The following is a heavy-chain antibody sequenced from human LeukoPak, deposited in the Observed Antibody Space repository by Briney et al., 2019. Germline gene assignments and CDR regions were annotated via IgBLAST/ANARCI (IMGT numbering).Heavy chain of an antibody. CDR2: IYTSGST. CDR1: GGSIRSYY. J-gene: IGHJ4*02. CDR3: ARGRYYYDSSGYFSPRPSFGY. D-gene: IGHD3-22*01. V-gene: IGHV4-4*07. Sequence: SETLSLTCTVSGGSIRSYYWSWIRQPAGKGLEWIGRIYTSGSTNYNPSLKSRVTMSVDTSKNQFSLKLSSVTAADTAVYYCARGRYYYDSSGYFSPRPSFGYWGQGTLVTVSS.